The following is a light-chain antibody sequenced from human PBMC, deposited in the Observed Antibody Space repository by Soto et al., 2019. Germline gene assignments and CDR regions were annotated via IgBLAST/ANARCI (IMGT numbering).Light chain of an antibody. Sequence: ISQGQYSLSPSVLDSFTITCQASQNINNYLNWYQQKPGRAPKLLIYDASNLEAGVPSRFMVSGSGPDFTFTFSRLQPADLAFYSCHLYQLLPPFARGTRLEIK. CDR2: DAS. V-gene: IGKV1-33*01. CDR3: HLYQLLPP. CDR1: QNINNY. J-gene: IGKJ5*01.